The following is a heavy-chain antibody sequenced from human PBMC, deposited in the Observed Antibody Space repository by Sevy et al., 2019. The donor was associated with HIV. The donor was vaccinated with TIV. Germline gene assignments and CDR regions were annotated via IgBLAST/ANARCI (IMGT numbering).Heavy chain of an antibody. CDR1: GITFRSCT. J-gene: IGHJ3*01. Sequence: AGSLRLSCAVSGITFRSCTMSWVRQAPGKELEWVSTISFNSDDTWYADSVRGRFTFSRDTSKSTLYLQMNSLRAEDTAVYFCAKIWDWGGDGFDVWGQGTMVTVSS. V-gene: IGHV3-23*01. D-gene: IGHD7-27*01. CDR3: AKIWDWGGDGFDV. CDR2: ISFNSDDT.